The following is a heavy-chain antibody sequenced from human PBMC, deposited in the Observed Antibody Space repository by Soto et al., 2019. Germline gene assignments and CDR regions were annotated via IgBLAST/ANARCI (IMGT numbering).Heavy chain of an antibody. CDR1: GYTFTSYA. D-gene: IGHD6-19*01. CDR3: AYDIAVAGTDLAFDI. V-gene: IGHV1-3*01. CDR2: INAGNGNT. Sequence: QVQLVQSGAEVKKPGASVKVSCKASGYTFTSYAMHWVRQAPGQRLEWMGWINAGNGNTKYSQKFQGRVTITRDTSASTAYMELSSLRSEDTAVYYCAYDIAVAGTDLAFDIWGQGTMVTVSS. J-gene: IGHJ3*02.